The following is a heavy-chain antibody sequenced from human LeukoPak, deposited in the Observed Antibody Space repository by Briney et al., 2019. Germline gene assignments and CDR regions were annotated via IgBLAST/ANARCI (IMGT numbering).Heavy chain of an antibody. CDR3: ARDKNPTVFDY. J-gene: IGHJ4*01. V-gene: IGHV1-69*01. Sequence: ASVKVSCKASGGTFSSYAISWVRQAPGQGLEWMGGIIPIFGTANYAQKFQGRVTITADESTSTAYMEVTRLTSDDTAIYYCARDKNPTVFDYWGQGTLVTVSS. CDR1: GGTFSSYA. CDR2: IIPIFGTA.